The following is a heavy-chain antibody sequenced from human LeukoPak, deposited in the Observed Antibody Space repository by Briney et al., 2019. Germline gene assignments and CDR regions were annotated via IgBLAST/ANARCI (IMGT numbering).Heavy chain of an antibody. V-gene: IGHV4-59*01. D-gene: IGHD1-26*01. CDR1: GGSISSYY. Sequence: PSETLSLTCTVSGGSISSYYWSWIRQPPGKGLEWIGYIYYSGSTNYNPSLKSRVTISVDTSKNQFSLKLSSVTAADTAVYYCARDSGSHPGNEFGYWGQGTLVTVSS. CDR2: IYYSGST. CDR3: ARDSGSHPGNEFGY. J-gene: IGHJ4*02.